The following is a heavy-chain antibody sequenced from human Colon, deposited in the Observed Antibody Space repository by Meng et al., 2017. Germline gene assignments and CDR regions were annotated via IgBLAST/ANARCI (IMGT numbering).Heavy chain of an antibody. V-gene: IGHV4-4*02. J-gene: IGHJ4*02. D-gene: IGHD3-22*01. Sequence: QLKAPGPGLVKPSALCTLTCAVAGGSCSRCDWWSWVRQPPGKGLEWIGETSHSGSTNYSPSLKSRVTISLDKSKNQLSLKLNSVTAADTAVYYCASSDYYRSDYWGQGTLVTSPQ. CDR1: GGSCSRCDW. CDR2: TSHSGST. CDR3: ASSDYYRSDY.